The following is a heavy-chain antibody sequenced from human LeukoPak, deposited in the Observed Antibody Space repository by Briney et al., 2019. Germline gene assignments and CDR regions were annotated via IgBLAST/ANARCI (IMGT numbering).Heavy chain of an antibody. D-gene: IGHD5/OR15-5a*01. J-gene: IGHJ6*02. V-gene: IGHV1-8*01. Sequence: ASVKVSCKASGYTFTSYDINWVRQATGQGLEWMGWMNPNSGNTGYAQKFQGRVTMTRNTSISTAYMELSSLRSEDTAVYYCAKAMSYYYYYYGMDVWGQGTTVTVSS. CDR2: MNPNSGNT. CDR3: AKAMSYYYYYYGMDV. CDR1: GYTFTSYD.